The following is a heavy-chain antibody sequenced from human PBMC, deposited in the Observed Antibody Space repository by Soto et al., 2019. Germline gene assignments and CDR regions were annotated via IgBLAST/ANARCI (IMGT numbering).Heavy chain of an antibody. CDR3: ATHPGISSPFDY. CDR1: GHSLSSGGYY. D-gene: IGHD6-13*01. Sequence: PSETLSLTCTVSGHSLSSGGYYWSWIRQHPGKGLEWVGYIYFTGSTLYNPSLKSRVSMSVDTSKNQFSLKLNSVTAADTAVYFCATHPGISSPFDYWGQGILVTVSS. CDR2: IYFTGST. V-gene: IGHV4-30-4*01. J-gene: IGHJ4*02.